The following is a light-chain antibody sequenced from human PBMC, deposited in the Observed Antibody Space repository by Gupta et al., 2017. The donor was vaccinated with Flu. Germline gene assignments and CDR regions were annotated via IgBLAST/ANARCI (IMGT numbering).Light chain of an antibody. CDR2: KAS. CDR3: QQYYSYPSN. CDR1: QSISSW. Sequence: DIQMTQSPSTLSASVGDRVTITCRASQSISSWLAWYQQKPGKAPKLLIYKASSLESGVPSRFSGSGSGTEFTLTISSLQPDDFATYYCQQYYSYPSNFGQGTKMEIK. V-gene: IGKV1-5*03. J-gene: IGKJ2*01.